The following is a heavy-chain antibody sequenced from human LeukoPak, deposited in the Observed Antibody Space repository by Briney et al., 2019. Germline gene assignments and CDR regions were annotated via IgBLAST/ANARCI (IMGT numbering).Heavy chain of an antibody. J-gene: IGHJ4*02. Sequence: PSETLSLTCTLSGGSISTYYWSWVRQPPGKGLEWIGYIYYTGSTDYNPSLKSRVTMSVDTSKNQFSLKLSSVTAADTAVYSCARDCGGDCYHSAEFDYWGQGTLVTVSS. CDR2: IYYTGST. CDR1: GGSISTYY. CDR3: ARDCGGDCYHSAEFDY. D-gene: IGHD2-21*02. V-gene: IGHV4-59*01.